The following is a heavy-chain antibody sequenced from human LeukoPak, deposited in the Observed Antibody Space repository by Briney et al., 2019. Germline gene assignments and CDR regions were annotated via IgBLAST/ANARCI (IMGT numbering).Heavy chain of an antibody. D-gene: IGHD2-2*02. CDR1: GGTFSSYA. V-gene: IGHV1-69*04. J-gene: IGHJ5*02. CDR3: ARDRYSSNWFDP. CDR2: IIPILGIA. Sequence: SVKVSCKASGGTFSSYAISWVRQAPGQGLEWMGRIIPILGIANYAQKFQGRVTITADKSTSTAYMELSSLRSEDTAVYYCARDRYSSNWFDPWGQGTLVTVSS.